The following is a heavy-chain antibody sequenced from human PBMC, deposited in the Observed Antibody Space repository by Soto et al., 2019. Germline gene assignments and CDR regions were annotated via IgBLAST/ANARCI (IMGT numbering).Heavy chain of an antibody. CDR1: GGTFSSYA. CDR2: IIPIFGTA. J-gene: IGHJ6*02. D-gene: IGHD2-8*02. V-gene: IGHV1-69*06. CDR3: AREVSGVVYAIRDCGVGCYYYGMDV. Sequence: QVQLVQSGAEVKKPGSSVKVSCKASGGTFSSYAISWVRQAPGQGLEWMGGIIPIFGTANYAQKFQGRVTITADKSTSTAYMELSSLRSEDTAVYYCAREVSGVVYAIRDCGVGCYYYGMDVWGQGTTVTVSS.